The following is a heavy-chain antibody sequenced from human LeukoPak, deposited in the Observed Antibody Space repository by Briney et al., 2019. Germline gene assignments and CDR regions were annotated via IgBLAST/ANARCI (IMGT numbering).Heavy chain of an antibody. CDR2: IKQDGSEK. D-gene: IGHD6-13*01. CDR1: GFTFSSYW. V-gene: IGHV3-7*01. J-gene: IGHJ6*03. Sequence: QSGGSLRLSCAASGFTFSSYWMSWVRQAPGKGLEWVANIKQDGSEKYYVDSVKGRFTISRDNAKNSLYLQMNSLRAEDTAVYYCARDGHSSSWYGGFYYYYMDVWGKGTTVTVSS. CDR3: ARDGHSSSWYGGFYYYYMDV.